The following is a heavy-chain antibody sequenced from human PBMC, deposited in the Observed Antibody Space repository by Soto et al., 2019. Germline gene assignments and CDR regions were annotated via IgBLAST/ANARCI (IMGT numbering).Heavy chain of an antibody. D-gene: IGHD3-10*01. J-gene: IGHJ4*02. CDR1: GVSITSGDYY. CDR2: IYYSGST. CDR3: ARANYYGSSNY. V-gene: IGHV4-30-4*01. Sequence: PSETLSLTCPLSGVSITSGDYYWSWIRQPPGKGLEWIGYIYYSGSTYYNPSLKSRVTISVDTSKNQFSLKLSSVTAADTAVYYCARANYYGSSNYWGQGTLVTASS.